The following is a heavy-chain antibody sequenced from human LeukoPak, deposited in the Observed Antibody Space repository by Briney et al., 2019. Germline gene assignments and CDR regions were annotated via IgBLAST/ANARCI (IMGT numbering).Heavy chain of an antibody. CDR1: GFTFSTYW. CDR2: IKEDGSEK. D-gene: IGHD3-22*01. CDR3: AEAGSQTYYYDSSGYPYYYYGMDV. V-gene: IGHV3-7*03. J-gene: IGHJ6*02. Sequence: QTGGSLRLSCAPSGFTFSTYWMSWVRQAPGKGLEWVANIKEDGSEKHYVDSVKGRFTIFRDNAKNLLSLQMNSLRDDDTAVYYCAEAGSQTYYYDSSGYPYYYYGMDVWGQGTTVTVSS.